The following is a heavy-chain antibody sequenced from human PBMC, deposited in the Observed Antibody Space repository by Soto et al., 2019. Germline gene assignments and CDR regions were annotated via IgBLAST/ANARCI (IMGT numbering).Heavy chain of an antibody. J-gene: IGHJ4*01. D-gene: IGHD1-26*01. Sequence: SQTLSLTCVISGDSVSSNSAAWNWIRQSPSRGLEWLARTYYTSKWYNDYAVSVKSRITINADTSKNQFSLPLNSVTPEATAVYYCARVSIIGSYSHFDYWGQGTLVTV. V-gene: IGHV6-1*01. CDR1: GDSVSSNSAA. CDR3: ARVSIIGSYSHFDY. CDR2: TYYTSKWYN.